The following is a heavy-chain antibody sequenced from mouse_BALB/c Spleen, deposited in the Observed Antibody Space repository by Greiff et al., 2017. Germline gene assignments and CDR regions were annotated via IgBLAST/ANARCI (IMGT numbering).Heavy chain of an antibody. CDR2: INPDSSTI. Sequence: EVKLMESGGGLVQPGGSLKLSCAASGFDFSRYWMSWVRQAPGKGLEWIGEINPDSSTINYTPSLKDKFIISRDNAKNTLYLQMSKVRSEDTALYYCARRPLRAMDYWGQGTSVTVSS. CDR3: ARRPLRAMDY. CDR1: GFDFSRYW. J-gene: IGHJ4*01. D-gene: IGHD1-1*01. V-gene: IGHV4-1*02.